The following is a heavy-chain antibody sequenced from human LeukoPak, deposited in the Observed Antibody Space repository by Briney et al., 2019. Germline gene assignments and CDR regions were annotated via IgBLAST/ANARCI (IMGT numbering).Heavy chain of an antibody. CDR2: ISAYNGNT. CDR3: ARVKGLSGYSYGYYAFDI. D-gene: IGHD5-18*01. V-gene: IGHV1-18*01. J-gene: IGHJ3*02. Sequence: ASVKVSCKASGYTFTSYGISWVRQAPGQGLEWMGWISAYNGNTNYAQKLQGRVTMTTDTSTSTAYMELRSLRSDDTAVYYCARVKGLSGYSYGYYAFDIWGQGTMVTVSS. CDR1: GYTFTSYG.